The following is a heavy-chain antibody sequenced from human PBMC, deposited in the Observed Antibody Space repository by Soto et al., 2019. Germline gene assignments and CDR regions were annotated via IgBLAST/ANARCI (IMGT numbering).Heavy chain of an antibody. V-gene: IGHV3-74*01. CDR1: GFTFSSYW. D-gene: IGHD3-16*01. J-gene: IGHJ4*02. Sequence: PGGSLRLSCAPSGFTFSSYWMYLVRQVPGKGLVWVSRINSDGSSTSYADSVKGRFTISRDNAKNTLYLQMNSLRAEDTAVYYCTRGYDYVWGVYWGQGTLVTVSS. CDR2: INSDGSST. CDR3: TRGYDYVWGVY.